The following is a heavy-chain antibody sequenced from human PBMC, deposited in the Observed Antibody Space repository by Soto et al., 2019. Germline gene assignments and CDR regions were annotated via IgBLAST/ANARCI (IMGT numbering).Heavy chain of an antibody. CDR3: AREENGVDTAMDYVPHFDY. J-gene: IGHJ4*02. D-gene: IGHD5-18*01. V-gene: IGHV3-33*01. CDR2: IWYDGSNK. Sequence: GGSLRLSCAASGFTFSSYGMHWVRQAPGKGLEWVAVIWYDGSNKYYADSVKGRFTISRDNSKNTLYLQMNSLRAEDTAVYYCAREENGVDTAMDYVPHFDYWGQGTLVTVSS. CDR1: GFTFSSYG.